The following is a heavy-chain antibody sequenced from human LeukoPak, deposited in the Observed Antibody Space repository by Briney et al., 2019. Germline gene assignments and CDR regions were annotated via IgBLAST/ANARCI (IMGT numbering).Heavy chain of an antibody. D-gene: IGHD3-10*01. CDR1: SDSISSSGYY. J-gene: IGHJ4*02. CDR2: INHGGIT. Sequence: SETLSLTCTVSSDSISSSGYYWGWIRQTPGKGLVWIGSINHGGITYYNPSLKSRVTISVDTSKNQFSLKLSSVTAADTAVYYCGRDRPTGYYDYWGQGTLVTVSS. CDR3: GRDRPTGYYDY. V-gene: IGHV4-39*07.